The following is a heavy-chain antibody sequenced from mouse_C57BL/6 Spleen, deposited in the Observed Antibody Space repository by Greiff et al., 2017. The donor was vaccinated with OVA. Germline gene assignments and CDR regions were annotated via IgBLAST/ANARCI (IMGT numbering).Heavy chain of an antibody. CDR3: TGDYYGSFDY. V-gene: IGHV1-15*01. D-gene: IGHD1-1*01. J-gene: IGHJ2*01. CDR1: GYTFTDYE. Sequence: VQLQQSGAELVRPGASVTLSCKASGYTFTDYEMHWVKQTPVHGLEWIGAIDPETGGTAYNQKFKGKAILTADKSSSTAYMELRSLTSEDSAVYYCTGDYYGSFDYWGQGTTLTVSS. CDR2: IDPETGGT.